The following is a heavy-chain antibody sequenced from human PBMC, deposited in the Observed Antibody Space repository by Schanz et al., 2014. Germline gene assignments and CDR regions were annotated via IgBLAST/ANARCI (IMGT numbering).Heavy chain of an antibody. CDR2: VSDDGNKK. J-gene: IGHJ4*02. CDR3: ARGLIAAAGGAFDY. CDR1: GFTFSGYS. D-gene: IGHD6-13*01. V-gene: IGHV3-30*03. Sequence: VQLLESGGGLVQPGGSLRLSCAASGFTFSGYSMNWVRQAPGKGLEWVAVVSDDGNKKYYADSVRGRFTMSRDNSKNTLYLQMNSLRAGDAAVYYCARGLIAAAGGAFDYWGQGTLVAVSA.